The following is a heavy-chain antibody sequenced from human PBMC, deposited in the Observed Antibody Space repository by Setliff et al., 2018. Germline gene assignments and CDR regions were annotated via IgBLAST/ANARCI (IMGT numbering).Heavy chain of an antibody. J-gene: IGHJ1*01. Sequence: GASVKVSCKASGGTFSSYATSWVRQAPGQGLEWMGRIIPIFGTANYAQKFQGRVTITADKSTSTAYMELSSLRSEDTAVYYCARDPWQWLTTFTSAEYFQHWGQGTLVTVSS. CDR3: ARDPWQWLTTFTSAEYFQH. V-gene: IGHV1-69*06. CDR2: IIPIFGTA. D-gene: IGHD6-19*01. CDR1: GGTFSSYA.